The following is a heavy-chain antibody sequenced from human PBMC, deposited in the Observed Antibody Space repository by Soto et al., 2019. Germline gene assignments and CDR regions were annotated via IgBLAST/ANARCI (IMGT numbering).Heavy chain of an antibody. D-gene: IGHD6-6*01. V-gene: IGHV3-7*03. CDR3: ARDYSSSGYYYYGMDV. CDR1: GFTFSSYW. CDR2: IKQDGSEK. Sequence: PGGSLRLSCAASGFTFSSYWMSWVRQAPGKGLEWVANIKQDGSEKYYVDSVKGRFTISRDNAKNSLYLQMNSLRAEDTAVYYCARDYSSSGYYYYGMDVWGQGTTVTVSS. J-gene: IGHJ6*02.